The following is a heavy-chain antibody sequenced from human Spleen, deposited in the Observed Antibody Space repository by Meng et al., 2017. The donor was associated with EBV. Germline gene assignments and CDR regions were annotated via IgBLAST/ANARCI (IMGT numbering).Heavy chain of an antibody. CDR1: GGSFTTYY. Sequence: HVEVQQGGAGPFKPSETLSLTCAVDGGSFTTYYWTWIRQPPGKGLEWIGEINHRGSAHYNPSLKSRLTISVDTSKKQFSLKLSSVTAADTAVYYCSRSLGAAGPDYWGQGTLVTVSS. J-gene: IGHJ4*02. CDR2: INHRGSA. V-gene: IGHV4-34*01. D-gene: IGHD6-13*01. CDR3: SRSLGAAGPDY.